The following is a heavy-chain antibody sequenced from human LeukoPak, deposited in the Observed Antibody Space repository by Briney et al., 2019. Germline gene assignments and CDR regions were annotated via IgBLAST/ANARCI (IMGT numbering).Heavy chain of an antibody. D-gene: IGHD6-13*01. J-gene: IGHJ4*02. CDR2: IYTSGST. CDR3: VRARSGSWYTEYYFDY. CDR1: GYSISSGYY. V-gene: IGHV4-38-2*02. Sequence: SETLSLTCTVSGYSISSGYYWGWIRQPPGKGLEWIGRIYTSGSTNYNPSLRSRVTMSVDTSKNQLSLKLTSVTAADTAMYYCVRARSGSWYTEYYFDYWGQGTLVTVSS.